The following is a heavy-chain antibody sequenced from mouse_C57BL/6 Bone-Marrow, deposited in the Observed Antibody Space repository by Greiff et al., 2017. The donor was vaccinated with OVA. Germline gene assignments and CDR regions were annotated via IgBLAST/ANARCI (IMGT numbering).Heavy chain of an antibody. Sequence: QVQLKESGAELVKPGASVKLSCKASGYTFTEYTIHWVKQRSGQGLEWIGWFYPGSGSIKYNEKFKDKATLTADKSSSTVYMELSRLTSEDSAVYFCARHGEDLYDGYFWFAYWGQGTLVTVSA. J-gene: IGHJ3*01. V-gene: IGHV1-62-2*01. CDR2: FYPGSGSI. CDR3: ARHGEDLYDGYFWFAY. CDR1: GYTFTEYT. D-gene: IGHD2-3*01.